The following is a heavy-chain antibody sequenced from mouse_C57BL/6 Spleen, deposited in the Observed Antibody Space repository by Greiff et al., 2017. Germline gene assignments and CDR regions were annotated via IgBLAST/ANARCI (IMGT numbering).Heavy chain of an antibody. J-gene: IGHJ2*01. CDR1: GFNIKNTY. V-gene: IGHV14-3*01. CDR2: IDPANGNT. CDR3: ARNYYGSSYYFDY. Sequence: EVQLVESVAELVRPGASVKLSCTASGFNIKNTYMHWVKQRPEQGLEWIGRIDPANGNTKYAPKFQGKATITADTSSNTAYLQLSRLTSEETAIYYCARNYYGSSYYFDYWGQGTTLTVSS. D-gene: IGHD1-1*01.